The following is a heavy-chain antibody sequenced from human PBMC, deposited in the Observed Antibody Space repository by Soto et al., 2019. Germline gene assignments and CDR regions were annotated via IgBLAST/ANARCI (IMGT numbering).Heavy chain of an antibody. V-gene: IGHV2-5*02. CDR1: GFSLSTSGVG. D-gene: IGHD3-10*01. Sequence: QITLKESGPTLVKPTQTLTLTCTFSGFSLSTSGVGVGWIRQPPGKALEWLALIYWDDDKRYSPSLKSRLTIXXDXSXXPVVLTMTNMDPVDTATYYCAHSPYYGSGIDWFDPWGQGTLVTVSS. CDR3: AHSPYYGSGIDWFDP. J-gene: IGHJ5*02. CDR2: IYWDDDK.